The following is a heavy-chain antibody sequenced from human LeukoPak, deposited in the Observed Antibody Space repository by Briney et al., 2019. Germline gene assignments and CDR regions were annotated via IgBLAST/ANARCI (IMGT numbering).Heavy chain of an antibody. D-gene: IGHD5-18*01. J-gene: IGHJ4*02. V-gene: IGHV4-30-4*01. CDR1: GGSLSSGAYY. CDR2: IFYSGNT. CDR3: ARAMYSYGFYFDY. Sequence: SETLSLTCTVSGGSLSSGAYYWTWIRQPPGKGLEWIGYIFYSGNTYYNPSLKSRVTISVDTSKNQFSLKLSSVTAADTAVYYCARAMYSYGFYFDYWGQGSLVTVSS.